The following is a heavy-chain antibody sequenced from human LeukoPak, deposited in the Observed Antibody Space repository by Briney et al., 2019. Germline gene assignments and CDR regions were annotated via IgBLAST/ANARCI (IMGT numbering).Heavy chain of an antibody. CDR3: TRDPSVDYDLLSHWFDP. CDR2: IIPIFGTA. D-gene: IGHD3-9*01. V-gene: IGHV1-69*01. J-gene: IGHJ5*02. CDR1: GGTFSSYA. Sequence: SVKVSCKASGGTFSSYAISWVRQAPGQGLEWMGGIIPIFGTANYAQKFQGRVTITADESTSTAYMELSSLRSEDTAVCYCTRDPSVDYDLLSHWFDPWGQGTLVTVSS.